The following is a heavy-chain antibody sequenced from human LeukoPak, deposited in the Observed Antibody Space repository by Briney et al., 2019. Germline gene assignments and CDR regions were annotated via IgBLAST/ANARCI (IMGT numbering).Heavy chain of an antibody. V-gene: IGHV3-11*01. CDR3: ARLGRIAAAGSNDY. J-gene: IGHJ4*02. D-gene: IGHD6-13*01. CDR1: EFNFSDYY. Sequence: GGSLRLSCAASEFNFSDYYMSCLREARGKALECVSYISYSGDTIYYADSVKGRFTVYRDNAKNSLYLQMNSLRAEDTAVCYCARLGRIAAAGSNDYWGQGTLVTVSS. CDR2: ISYSGDTI.